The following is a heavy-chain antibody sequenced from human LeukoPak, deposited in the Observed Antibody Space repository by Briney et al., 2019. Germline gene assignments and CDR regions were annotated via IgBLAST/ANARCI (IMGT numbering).Heavy chain of an antibody. CDR1: GYSFTNYD. D-gene: IGHD3-3*01. J-gene: IGHJ5*02. CDR3: ARDTARVVKGRGNWFDP. Sequence: ASVKVSCKASGYSFTNYDINWVRQATGQGLEWMGWMNPKSGDTGYSQKFQGRVFITRDTSINTAYMELSSLGSDDTAVYYCARDTARVVKGRGNWFDPWGQGTLVTVSS. CDR2: MNPKSGDT. V-gene: IGHV1-8*03.